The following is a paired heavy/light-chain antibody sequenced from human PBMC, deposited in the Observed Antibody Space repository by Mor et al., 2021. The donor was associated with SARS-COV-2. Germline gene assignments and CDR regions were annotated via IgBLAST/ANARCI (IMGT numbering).Heavy chain of an antibody. CDR3: AKDNSDTTSSWWLDP. Sequence: QVRLVQSGAEVKKPGASVKISCKASGLSISASYMHWVRQAPGQGLEWMGLINPSGSWTSYAPNFQGRLTVTRDRFTNTVFMEMRSLRSEDTAIYYCAKDNSDTTSSWWLDPWGQGTLVTVSS. D-gene: IGHD1-26*01. J-gene: IGHJ5*02. CDR1: GLSISASY. V-gene: IGHV1-46*01. CDR2: INPSGSWT.
Light chain of an antibody. CDR3: YSRGSSGDRWL. J-gene: IGLJ3*02. Sequence: SSELTQDPTVSVALGQTVRITCQGDSLRKYSATWFQQKPGQAPVVVIYGNNNRPSGIPDRLSGSTSGNTASLTITGAQAEDEADYHCYSRGSSGDRWLFGGGTRLTVL. CDR2: GNN. V-gene: IGLV3-19*01. CDR1: SLRKYS.